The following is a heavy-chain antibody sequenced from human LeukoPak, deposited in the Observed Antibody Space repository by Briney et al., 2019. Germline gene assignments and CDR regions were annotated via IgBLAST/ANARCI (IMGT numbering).Heavy chain of an antibody. CDR2: FDPEDGET. V-gene: IGHV1-24*01. CDR1: GYTLTELS. Sequence: ASVKVSCKVSGYTLTELSMHWVRQAPGKGLEWMGGFDPEDGETIYAQKFQGRVTMTEDTSTDTAYMELSSLRSEDTAVYYYATERRYYDSSGYEPLDGWGQGTLVTVSS. CDR3: ATERRYYDSSGYEPLDG. J-gene: IGHJ4*02. D-gene: IGHD3-22*01.